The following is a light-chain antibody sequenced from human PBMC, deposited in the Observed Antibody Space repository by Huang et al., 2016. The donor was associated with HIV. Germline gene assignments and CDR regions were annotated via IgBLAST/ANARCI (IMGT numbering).Light chain of an antibody. J-gene: IGKJ2*01. Sequence: EIVMTQSPATLSVSPGERATLSCRASQSVSDNLAWYQQHPGRAPSLLIYGVSTRTTGVPARCSGSGSGTEFTLTISSLQSEDFAVDYCQHYTNWPYTFGQGTKLEIK. V-gene: IGKV3-15*01. CDR1: QSVSDN. CDR2: GVS. CDR3: QHYTNWPYT.